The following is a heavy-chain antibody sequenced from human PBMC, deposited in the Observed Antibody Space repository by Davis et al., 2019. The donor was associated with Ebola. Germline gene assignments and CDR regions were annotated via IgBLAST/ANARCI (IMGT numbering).Heavy chain of an antibody. D-gene: IGHD4-11*01. CDR3: ARDRDAYSNYYYGMDV. V-gene: IGHV1-3*01. J-gene: IGHJ6*02. CDR2: INAGNGNT. CDR1: GYTFASYA. Sequence: AASVKVSCKASGYTFASYAMHWVRQAPGQRLEWMGWINAGNGNTKYSQKFQGRVTITRDTSASTAYMELSSLRSEDTAVYYCARDRDAYSNYYYGMDVWGQGTTVTVSS.